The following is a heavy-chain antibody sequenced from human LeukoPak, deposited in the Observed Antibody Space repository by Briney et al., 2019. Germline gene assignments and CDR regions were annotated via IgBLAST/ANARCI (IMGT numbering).Heavy chain of an antibody. CDR1: GFTFSWYW. D-gene: IGHD3-16*02. J-gene: IGHJ4*02. CDR3: AFGGAIAWYFDY. CDR2: MKQDGRDS. V-gene: IGHV3-7*01. Sequence: GGSLRLSCVASGFTFSWYWMSWVRQAPGKGLEWVANMKQDGRDSHYVDSVKGRFTISRDYAKKSVYLEMNSLRAEDTAVYYCAFGGAIAWYFDYWGQGTLVTVSS.